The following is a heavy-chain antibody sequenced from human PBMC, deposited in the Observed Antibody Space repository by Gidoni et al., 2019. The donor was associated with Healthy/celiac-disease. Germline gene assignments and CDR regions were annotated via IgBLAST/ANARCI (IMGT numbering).Heavy chain of an antibody. J-gene: IGHJ4*02. CDR3: ARWHSSGYYSDY. CDR1: GSPFSRYS. Sequence: EVQLVESGGGLVKPGGSLRLSCSASGSPFSRYSMNWVRQAPGKGLAWVSSISSSSSYIYYADSVKGRFTISRDNAKNSLYLQMNSLRAEDTAVYYCARWHSSGYYSDYWGQGTLVTVSS. CDR2: ISSSSSYI. D-gene: IGHD3-22*01. V-gene: IGHV3-21*01.